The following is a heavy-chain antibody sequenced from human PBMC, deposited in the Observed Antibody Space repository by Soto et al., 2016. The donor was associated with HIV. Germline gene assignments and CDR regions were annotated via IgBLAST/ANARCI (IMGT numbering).Heavy chain of an antibody. D-gene: IGHD3-3*01. Sequence: EVQLVESGGGLVQPGGSLRLSCAASGFNFSSYWMHWVRQAPGKGLMWVSRINSDGSNTRYADSVKGRVTISRDNAKNTLYLQMNSLRADDTAVYYCARDRSFWSGSLYYWGQGTLVTVSS. J-gene: IGHJ4*02. V-gene: IGHV3-74*01. CDR1: GFNFSSYW. CDR3: ARDRSFWSGSLYY. CDR2: INSDGSNT.